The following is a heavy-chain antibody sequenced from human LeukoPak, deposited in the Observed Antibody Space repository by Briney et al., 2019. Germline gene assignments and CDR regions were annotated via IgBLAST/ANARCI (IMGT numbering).Heavy chain of an antibody. Sequence: PGRSLRLSCAASGFTFSSYGMHWVRQAPGKGLEWVAVISYDGSNKYYADSVKGRFTISRDNSKNTLYLQMNSLRAEDTAVYCAKDRIKDTGFYYGMDVWGQGTTVTLS. J-gene: IGHJ6*02. CDR1: GFTFSSYG. CDR3: AKDRIKDTGFYYGMDV. V-gene: IGHV3-30*18. D-gene: IGHD2-15*01. CDR2: ISYDGSNK.